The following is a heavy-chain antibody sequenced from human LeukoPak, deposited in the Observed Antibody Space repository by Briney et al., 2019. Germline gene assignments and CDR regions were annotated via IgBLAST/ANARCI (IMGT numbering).Heavy chain of an antibody. D-gene: IGHD6-19*01. J-gene: IGHJ4*02. CDR3: AKLGQSLVLSRLFDY. V-gene: IGHV3-23*01. CDR2: ISGSGGST. Sequence: GGSLRLSCAASGFTFSSYAMSWVRQAPGKGLEWVSAISGSGGSTYYADSVKGRFTISRDNSKNTLYLQINSLRAEDTAVYYCAKLGQSLVLSRLFDYWGQGNLVTVSS. CDR1: GFTFSSYA.